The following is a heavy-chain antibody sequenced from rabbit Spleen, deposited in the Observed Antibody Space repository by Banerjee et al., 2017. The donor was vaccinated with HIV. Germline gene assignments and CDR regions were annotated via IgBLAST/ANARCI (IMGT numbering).Heavy chain of an antibody. V-gene: IGHV1S45*01. Sequence: QQQLVESGGGLVKPGASLTLTCTASGFSFSSSYDICCVRQAPGKGLELIACIWTSSGSTWYESGAEGGFTISKPASTTVDLKMTSMTAAETATYFSGRADNEWAPFKMWGAGTLGTVS. J-gene: IGHJ4*01. CDR3: GRADNEWAPFKM. D-gene: IGHD3-1*01. CDR2: IWTSSGST. CDR1: GFSFSSSYD.